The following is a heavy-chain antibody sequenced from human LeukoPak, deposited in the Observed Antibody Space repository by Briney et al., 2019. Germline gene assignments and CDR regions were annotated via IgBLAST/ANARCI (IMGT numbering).Heavy chain of an antibody. CDR3: AREKYYVYFDY. J-gene: IGHJ4*02. CDR2: IYYSGST. Sequence: SETLSLTCTVSGGSISSSTYYWGWIRQAPGKGLEWIGSIYYSGSTYYNPSLKSRVTISVDTSKNQFSLKLSSVTAADTAVYYCAREKYYVYFDYWGQGTLVTVSS. CDR1: GGSISSSTYY. V-gene: IGHV4-39*07. D-gene: IGHD3-10*02.